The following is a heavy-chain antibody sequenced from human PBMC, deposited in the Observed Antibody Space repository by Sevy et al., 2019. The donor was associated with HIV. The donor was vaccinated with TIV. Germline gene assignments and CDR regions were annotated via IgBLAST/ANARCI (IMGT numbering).Heavy chain of an antibody. CDR1: EFTFRSYA. V-gene: IGHV3-23*01. CDR3: AKGFCSGGSCPRDYYYYGMDV. Sequence: GGSLRLSCPASEFTFRSYAMNWVRQAPGKGLEWVSSISVTGRRTYYADSVEGRFTISRDNSKNTLYLQMNSLRADATAVYYCAKGFCSGGSCPRDYYYYGMDVWGQGTTVTVSS. D-gene: IGHD2-15*01. CDR2: ISVTGRRT. J-gene: IGHJ6*02.